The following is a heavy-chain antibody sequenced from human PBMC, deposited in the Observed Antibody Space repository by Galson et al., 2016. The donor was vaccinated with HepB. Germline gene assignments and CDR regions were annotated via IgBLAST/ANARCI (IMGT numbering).Heavy chain of an antibody. CDR1: GFTFNKRG. J-gene: IGHJ4*02. CDR3: ARRHEYCPPVGCSVDY. CDR2: DSMDGRRK. V-gene: IGHV3-30*03. D-gene: IGHD2/OR15-2a*01. Sequence: SLRLSCAASGFTFNKRGMHWARQAPGKGLEWVAADSMDGRRKFYADSVKGRFTISRDNSNGMLFLQMSSLRADDTAVDHCARRHEYCPPVGCSVDYWGQGTLVSVSS.